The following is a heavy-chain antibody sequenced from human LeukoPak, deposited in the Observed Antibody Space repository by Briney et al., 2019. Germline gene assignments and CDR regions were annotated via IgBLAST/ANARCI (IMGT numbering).Heavy chain of an antibody. D-gene: IGHD6-19*01. CDR3: ARRAPGYGSGWLDS. J-gene: IGHJ5*01. V-gene: IGHV3-64*01. CDR1: GFTFNNYA. CDR2: ISSNGDST. Sequence: GGSLRLSCVASGFTFNNYAMQWVRQAPGKGLEYVSAISSNGDSTFYANSVKGRFTISRDNYKNTLYLQMGSLRTEDMAVYYCARRAPGYGSGWLDSWGQGTLVTVSS.